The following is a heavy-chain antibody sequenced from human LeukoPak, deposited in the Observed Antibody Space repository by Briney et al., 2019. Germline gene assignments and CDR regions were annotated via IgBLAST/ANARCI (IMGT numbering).Heavy chain of an antibody. V-gene: IGHV3-48*01. D-gene: IGHD2-2*02. CDR3: AKALVVIVPAAIGDGMDV. CDR2: ISSSSSTI. Sequence: PGGSLRLSCAASGFTFSSYSMNWVRQAPGKGLEWVSYISSSSSTIYYADSVKGRFTISRDNSKNTLYLQMNSLRAEDTAVYYCAKALVVIVPAAIGDGMDVWGQGTTVTVSS. CDR1: GFTFSSYS. J-gene: IGHJ6*02.